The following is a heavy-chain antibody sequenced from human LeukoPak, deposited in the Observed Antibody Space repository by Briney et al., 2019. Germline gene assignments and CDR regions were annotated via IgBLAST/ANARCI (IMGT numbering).Heavy chain of an antibody. CDR2: INPTGGST. CDR1: GYTFTSYY. V-gene: IGHV1-46*01. J-gene: IGHJ5*02. CDR3: ARLATNITYNWFDP. D-gene: IGHD2/OR15-2a*01. Sequence: ASVKVSCKASGYTFTSYYIYWVRPAPGQGLEWMGIINPTGGSTSYAQKFQGRVTMTRDMSTSTVYMELSSLRSEDTAVYYCARLATNITYNWFDPWGQGTLVTVSS.